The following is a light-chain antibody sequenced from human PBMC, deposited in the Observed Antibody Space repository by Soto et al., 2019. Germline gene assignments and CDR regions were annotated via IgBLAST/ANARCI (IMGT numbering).Light chain of an antibody. CDR3: QSYDSSLSGYV. J-gene: IGLJ1*01. CDR2: GNS. CDR1: SSNNGAGYD. V-gene: IGLV1-40*01. Sequence: QSVLTQPPSVSWAPGARGTISFTGSSSNNGAGYDVHWYQQLPGTAPKLLIYGNSNRPSGVPDRFSGSKSGTSASLAITGLQAEDEADYYCQSYDSSLSGYVFGTGTKVTVL.